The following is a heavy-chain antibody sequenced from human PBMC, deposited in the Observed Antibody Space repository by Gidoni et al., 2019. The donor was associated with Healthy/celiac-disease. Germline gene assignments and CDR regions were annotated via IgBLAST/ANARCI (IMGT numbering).Heavy chain of an antibody. V-gene: IGHV3-30*18. CDR3: AKGHDYTYFYYYYYYMDV. D-gene: IGHD4-4*01. J-gene: IGHJ6*03. CDR1: GFTFSSYG. Sequence: QVQLVESGGGVVQPGRSLSLSCAAAGFTFSSYGMHWVRQAPGKGLEWVAVISYDGSNKYYADSVKGRFTISRDNSKNTLYLQMNSLRAEDTAVYYCAKGHDYTYFYYYYYYMDVWGKGTTVTVSS. CDR2: ISYDGSNK.